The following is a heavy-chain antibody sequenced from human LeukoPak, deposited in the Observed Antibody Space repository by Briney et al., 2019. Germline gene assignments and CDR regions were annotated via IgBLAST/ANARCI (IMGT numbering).Heavy chain of an antibody. Sequence: GSLRLSCAASGFIFSSYSMDWVRQAPGKGLEWVSYISSSSSTIYYADSVKGRFTISRDNAKNSLYLQVNSLRAEDTAVYYCVRDHHRRLYDSQARDTYDIWGQGTMVTVSS. CDR1: GFIFSSYS. V-gene: IGHV3-48*01. CDR3: VRDHHRRLYDSQARDTYDI. D-gene: IGHD3-22*01. J-gene: IGHJ3*02. CDR2: ISSSSSTI.